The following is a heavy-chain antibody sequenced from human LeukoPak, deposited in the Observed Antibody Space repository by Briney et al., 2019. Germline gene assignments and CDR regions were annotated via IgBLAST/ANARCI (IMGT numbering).Heavy chain of an antibody. CDR3: ARDHRGTVTTFYYFDY. Sequence: GASVKVSCKASGYTFTGYYMHWVRQAPGQGLEWMGWINPNSGGTNYAQKLQGRVTMTRDTSISTAYMELSRLRSDDTAVYYCARDHRGTVTTFYYFDYWGQGTLVTVSS. CDR1: GYTFTGYY. J-gene: IGHJ4*02. V-gene: IGHV1-2*02. CDR2: INPNSGGT. D-gene: IGHD4-11*01.